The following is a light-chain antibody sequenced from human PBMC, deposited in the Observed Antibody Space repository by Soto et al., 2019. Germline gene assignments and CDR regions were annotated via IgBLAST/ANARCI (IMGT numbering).Light chain of an antibody. CDR3: QQYNNWPRT. CDR2: GAS. J-gene: IGKJ1*01. Sequence: DIVLTQSPGPLSLSQGERATLSCRASQSVTNNYLAWYQQKPGQAPRILMYGASSRATGIPDRFSGSGSGTEFTLTISSLQSEDFAVYYCQQYNNWPRTFGQGTKVDIK. V-gene: IGKV3-20*01. CDR1: QSVTNNY.